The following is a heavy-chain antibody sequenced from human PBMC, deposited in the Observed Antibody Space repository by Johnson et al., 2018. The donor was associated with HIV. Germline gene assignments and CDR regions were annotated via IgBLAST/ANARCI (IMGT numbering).Heavy chain of an antibody. CDR3: ASQLGATGAYDI. CDR1: GFTFSNYD. CDR2: MGTAGDT. D-gene: IGHD1-26*01. Sequence: EVQLVESGGGVVQPGRSLKLSCAASGFTFSNYDIHWVRQATGKGLEWVSTMGTAGDTYYAGSVKGRFTVSRENAKNSLYLQMNSLRAEDTALYYCASQLGATGAYDIWGQGTMVTVSS. V-gene: IGHV3-13*01. J-gene: IGHJ3*02.